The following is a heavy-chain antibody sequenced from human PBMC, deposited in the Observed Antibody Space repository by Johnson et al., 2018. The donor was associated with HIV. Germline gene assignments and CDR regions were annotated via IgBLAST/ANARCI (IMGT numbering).Heavy chain of an antibody. CDR2: IFSGGST. CDR3: ARACRDGYTCDAFDI. Sequence: VLLLESGGDLVQPGKSLRLSCGVSGITFDDYDIYWVRQAPGKGLEWVSVIFSGGSTYYAGSVHGRFTISRYNSKNTLYLQMNSLRAEDTAVYYCARACRDGYTCDAFDIWGQGTMVTVSS. D-gene: IGHD5-24*01. J-gene: IGHJ3*02. CDR1: GITFDDYD. V-gene: IGHV3-66*01.